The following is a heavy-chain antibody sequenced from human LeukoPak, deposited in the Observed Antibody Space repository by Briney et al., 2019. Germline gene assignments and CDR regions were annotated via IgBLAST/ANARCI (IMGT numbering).Heavy chain of an antibody. CDR3: GRHRVTITSPMDY. CDR1: GGSISSTTYY. J-gene: IGHJ4*02. D-gene: IGHD2-2*01. V-gene: IGHV4-39*01. CDR2: IYYSGST. Sequence: PSETLSHTCSVSGGSISSTTYYWGWIRQPPGKGLEWIGSIYYSGSTYYNPSLKSRVTISVDTSKNQFSLKLSSVTAADTAVYFCGRHRVTITSPMDYWGQGTLVTVSS.